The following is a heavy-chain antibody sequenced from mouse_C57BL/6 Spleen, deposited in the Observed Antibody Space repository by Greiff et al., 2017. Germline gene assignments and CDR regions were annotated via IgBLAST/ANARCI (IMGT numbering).Heavy chain of an antibody. CDR2: IYPGDGDT. Sequence: VQLQQSGPELVKPGASVKISCKASGYAFSSSWMNWVKQRPGKGLEWIGRIYPGDGDTNYNGKFKGKATLTADKSSSTAYMQLSSLTSEDSAVYFCDYGSSHWYFDVWGTGTTVTVSS. J-gene: IGHJ1*03. CDR3: DYGSSHWYFDV. CDR1: GYAFSSSW. D-gene: IGHD1-1*01. V-gene: IGHV1-82*01.